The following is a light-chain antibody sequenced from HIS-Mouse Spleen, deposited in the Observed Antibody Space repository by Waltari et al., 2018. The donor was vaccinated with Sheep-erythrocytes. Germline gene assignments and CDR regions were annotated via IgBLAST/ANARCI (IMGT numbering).Light chain of an antibody. CDR3: CSYAGSYNHV. V-gene: IGLV2-11*01. CDR2: DVS. CDR1: SSDVGGYNY. Sequence: QSALTQPRSVSGSPGQSVTIPCTGTSSDVGGYNYVSWYQQPPGKAPKLMFYDVSKRPSGVPDRFSGSKSGNTASLTISGLQAEDEADYYCCSYAGSYNHVFATGTKVTVL. J-gene: IGLJ1*01.